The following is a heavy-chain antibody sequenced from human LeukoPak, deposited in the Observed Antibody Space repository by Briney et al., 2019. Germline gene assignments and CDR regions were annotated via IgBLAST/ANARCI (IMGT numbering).Heavy chain of an antibody. D-gene: IGHD3-10*01. J-gene: IGHJ3*02. CDR1: GGTFSSYA. Sequence: ASVKVSCKASGGTFSSYAISWVRQAPGQGLEWMGGIIPIFGTANYAQKFQGRVTITADESTSTAYMELSSLRSEDTAVYYCAYPAVRHPFGIWGQGTMVTVSS. CDR3: AYPAVRHPFGI. V-gene: IGHV1-69*13. CDR2: IIPIFGTA.